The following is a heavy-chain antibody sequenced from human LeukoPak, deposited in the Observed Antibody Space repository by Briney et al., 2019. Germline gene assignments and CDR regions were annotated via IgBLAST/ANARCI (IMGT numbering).Heavy chain of an antibody. J-gene: IGHJ5*02. CDR3: ARERCSSTSCYDVDP. CDR2: INPSGGRT. Sequence: ASVKVSCKASGYAFTSFYIDWVRQAPGQGLEWMGIINPSGGRTSYAQKFQGRVTMTRDTSTSTVYMELSSLRSEDTAVYYCARERCSSTSCYDVDPWGQGTLVTVSS. D-gene: IGHD2-2*01. V-gene: IGHV1-46*01. CDR1: GYAFTSFY.